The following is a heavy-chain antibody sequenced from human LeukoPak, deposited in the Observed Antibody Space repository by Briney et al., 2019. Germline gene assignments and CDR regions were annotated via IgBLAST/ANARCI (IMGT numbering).Heavy chain of an antibody. V-gene: IGHV3-30-3*01. J-gene: IGHJ1*01. D-gene: IGHD6-19*01. Sequence: PGGSLRLSCAASGFTFSSYAMHWVRQAPGKGLEWVAVISYDGSNKYYADSVKGRFTISRDNSKNTLYLQMNSLRAEDTAVYYCARPYSSGWYSAEYFQHWGQGTLVTVSS. CDR3: ARPYSSGWYSAEYFQH. CDR1: GFTFSSYA. CDR2: ISYDGSNK.